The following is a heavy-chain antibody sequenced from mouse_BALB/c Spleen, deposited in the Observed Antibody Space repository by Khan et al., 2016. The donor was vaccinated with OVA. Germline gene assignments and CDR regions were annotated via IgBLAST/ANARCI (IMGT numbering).Heavy chain of an antibody. CDR1: GYTFTSYW. CDR3: ARGSFGNYEFAY. J-gene: IGHJ3*01. V-gene: IGHV1S132*01. D-gene: IGHD2-1*01. CDR2: IFPGTGTT. Sequence: QIQLVQSGAELVKPGASVKLSCKTSGYTFTSYWIQWGKQRPGQGLGWIGEIFPGTGTTYYNENFKGKATLTVDTSSCTAYMQLSRLTAEDSAVYFCARGSFGNYEFAYWGRGTLVTVSP.